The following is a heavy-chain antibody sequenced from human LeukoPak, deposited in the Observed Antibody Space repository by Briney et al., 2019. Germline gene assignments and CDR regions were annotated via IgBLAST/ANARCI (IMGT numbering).Heavy chain of an antibody. CDR2: IYYSGST. J-gene: IGHJ6*02. D-gene: IGHD1-1*01. CDR1: GGSISSGGYY. Sequence: PSQTLSLTCTVSGGSISSGGYYWSWIRQHPGKGLEWIGYIYYSGSTYYNPSLKSRVTISVDTSKNQFSLKLSSVTAADTAVYYCAGWERPYYYYGMDVWGQGTTVTASS. CDR3: AGWERPYYYYGMDV. V-gene: IGHV4-31*03.